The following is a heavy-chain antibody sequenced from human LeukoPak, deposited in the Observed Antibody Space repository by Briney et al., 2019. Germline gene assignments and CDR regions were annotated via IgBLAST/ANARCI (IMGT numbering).Heavy chain of an antibody. J-gene: IGHJ4*02. CDR2: ISSSGTTI. CDR1: GFTFSIYE. V-gene: IGHV3-48*03. CDR3: ATSLRDHYDSSGYYYVYFEY. D-gene: IGHD3-22*01. Sequence: PGGSLRLSCAASGFTFSIYEMNWVRQAPGKGLEWVSYISSSGTTIYYADSVKGRFTISRDNAKNSLYLQMNSLRAEDTAVYYCATSLRDHYDSSGYYYVYFEYWGQGTLVTVSS.